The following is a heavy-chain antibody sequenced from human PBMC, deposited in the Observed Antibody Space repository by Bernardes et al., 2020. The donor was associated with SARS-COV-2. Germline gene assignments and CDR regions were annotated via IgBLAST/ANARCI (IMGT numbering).Heavy chain of an antibody. D-gene: IGHD3-22*01. CDR2: IIGNAEQK. CDR1: GFDFKIYA. Sequence: GGSLRLSCAASGFDFKIYAMAWARQAPGKGPEWVSGIIGNAEQKFYADSVKGRFTVFRDNSNNILYLQMDTLRAEDTARYVCAKDSRPDSAWNFAYWGRGTQVTVSS. V-gene: IGHV3-23*01. J-gene: IGHJ4*02. CDR3: AKDSRPDSAWNFAY.